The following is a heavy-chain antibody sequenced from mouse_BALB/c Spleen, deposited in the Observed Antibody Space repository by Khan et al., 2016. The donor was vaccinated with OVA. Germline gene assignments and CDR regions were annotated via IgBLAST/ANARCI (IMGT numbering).Heavy chain of an antibody. V-gene: IGHV3-2*02. CDR1: GYSITSGYA. CDR2: ISYSGVT. J-gene: IGHJ2*01. Sequence: EVQLQESGPGLVKPPQSLSLTCTVTGYSITSGYAWNWIRQFPENKLEWMGYISYSGVTSYTPSLKSRISITRDTSKNQFFLQLNSVTTEDTATYYCARGNYYGYYFDYWGQGTTLTVSS. CDR3: ARGNYYGYYFDY. D-gene: IGHD1-1*01.